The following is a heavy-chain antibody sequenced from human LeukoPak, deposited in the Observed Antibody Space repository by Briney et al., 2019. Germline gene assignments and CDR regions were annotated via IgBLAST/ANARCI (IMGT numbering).Heavy chain of an antibody. CDR2: IYYSGST. CDR1: GGSISSYY. V-gene: IGHV4-59*08. J-gene: IGHJ4*02. Sequence: SETLSLTCTVSGGSISSYYWSWIRQPPGKGLEWIGYIYYSGSTNYNPSLKSRVTISVDASKNQFSLKLSSVTAADTAVYYCARHLYGDYRFDYWGQGTLVTVSS. CDR3: ARHLYGDYRFDY. D-gene: IGHD4-17*01.